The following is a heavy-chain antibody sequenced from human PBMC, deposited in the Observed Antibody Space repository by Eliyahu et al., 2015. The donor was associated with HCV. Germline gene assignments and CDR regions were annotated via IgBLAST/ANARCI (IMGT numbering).Heavy chain of an antibody. CDR2: ISWDGGST. D-gene: IGHD6-19*01. CDR1: GFTLXXYT. J-gene: IGHJ6*02. V-gene: IGHV3-43*01. CDR3: AKDQGAGIVHGMDV. Sequence: EVQLVESGGVVVQPGGSXXLSCAASGFTLXXYTMHWVRQXXGNGLEWVXLISWDGGSTYDADSVKGRFTISRDNSKNSLYLQMNSLRTEDTALYYCAKDQGAGIVHGMDVWGQGTTVTVSS.